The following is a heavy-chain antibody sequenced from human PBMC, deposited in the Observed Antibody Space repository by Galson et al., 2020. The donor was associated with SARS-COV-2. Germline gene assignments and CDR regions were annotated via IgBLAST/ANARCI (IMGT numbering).Heavy chain of an antibody. V-gene: IGHV4-39*01. CDR2: IYYSGST. Sequence: SETLSLTCTVSGGSISSRSDYWGWIRPPPGKGLEWIGSIYYSGSTYYNPSLKSRVTISVDTSKNQFSLKLSSVTAADTAVYYCARVHVICLLGIAVAGSWGFDPWGQGTLVTVSS. CDR3: ARVHVICLLGIAVAGSWGFDP. CDR1: GGSISSRSDY. D-gene: IGHD6-19*01. J-gene: IGHJ5*02.